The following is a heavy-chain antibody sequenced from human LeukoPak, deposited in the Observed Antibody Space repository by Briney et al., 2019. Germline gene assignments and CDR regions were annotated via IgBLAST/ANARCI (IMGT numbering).Heavy chain of an antibody. V-gene: IGHV1-2*02. J-gene: IGHJ4*02. CDR1: GFTVTGYY. CDR2: INPNSGAT. Sequence: ASVKVSCKASGFTVTGYYMHWVRQAPGQGLEWMGWINPNSGATNYAQKFQGRVTMTRDTSISTVYMELSRLRSDDTAVYYCARDPKIRWTSTYSSGLVDDYWGQGSLVTVSS. CDR3: ARDPKIRWTSTYSSGLVDDY. D-gene: IGHD6-19*01.